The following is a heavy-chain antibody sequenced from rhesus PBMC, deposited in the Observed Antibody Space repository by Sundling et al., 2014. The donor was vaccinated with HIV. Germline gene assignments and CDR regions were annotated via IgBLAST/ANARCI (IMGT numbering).Heavy chain of an antibody. D-gene: IGHD3-9*01. V-gene: IGHV3-103*01. CDR1: GFTFSSYA. Sequence: EVQLVESGGGLAKPGGSLRLSCAASGFTFSSYAMHWVRQAPGKGLEWVSIITSGGSTYYADSVKGRFIISRDNSKNTLSLQMNSLRAEDTAVYYCAKEGGYEDDYGYYAYFDSWGQGVLVTVSS. CDR3: AKEGGYEDDYGYYAYFDS. J-gene: IGHJ4*01. CDR2: ITSGGST.